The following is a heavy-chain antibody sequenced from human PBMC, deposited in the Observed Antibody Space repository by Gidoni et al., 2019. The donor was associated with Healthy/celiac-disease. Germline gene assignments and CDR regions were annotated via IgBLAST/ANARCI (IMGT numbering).Heavy chain of an antibody. CDR3: ASNRGDYVVGFDY. V-gene: IGHV3-48*03. D-gene: IGHD4-17*01. J-gene: IGHJ4*02. CDR1: GFTFSSYE. Sequence: VQLVESGGGLVQPGGSLRLSCAASGFTFSSYEMNWVRQAPGKGLEWVSYISSIGSTIYYADSVKGRFTISRDNAKNSLYLQMNSLRAEDTAVYYCASNRGDYVVGFDYWGQGTLVTVSS. CDR2: ISSIGSTI.